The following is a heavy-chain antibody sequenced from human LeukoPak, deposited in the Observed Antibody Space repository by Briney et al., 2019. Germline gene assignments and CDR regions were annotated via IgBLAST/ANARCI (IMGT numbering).Heavy chain of an antibody. CDR1: GFTFSSYS. J-gene: IGHJ2*01. CDR2: ISGYSSTV. D-gene: IGHD5-24*01. V-gene: IGHV3-48*01. CDR3: AREERDGYNYYWYFDL. Sequence: GGSLRLSCAASGFTFSSYSMNWVRQAPGKGLEWISYISGYSSTVYYADSVKGRFAISRDNAKNSLYLQISSLRAEDTAMYYCAREERDGYNYYWYFDLWGRGTLVTVSS.